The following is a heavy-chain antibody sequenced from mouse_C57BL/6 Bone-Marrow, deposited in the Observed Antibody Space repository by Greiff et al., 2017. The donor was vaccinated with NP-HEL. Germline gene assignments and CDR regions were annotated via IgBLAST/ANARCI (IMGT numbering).Heavy chain of an antibody. J-gene: IGHJ2*01. Sequence: QVQLQQSGAELAKPGASVKLSCKASGYTFTSYWMHWVKQRPGQGLEWIGYINPSSGYTKYNQKFKDKATLTADKSSSTAYMQLRSLTYEDSAVYDCARWWLPSSWDYWGQGTTLTVSS. CDR1: GYTFTSYW. CDR3: ARWWLPSSWDY. V-gene: IGHV1-7*01. D-gene: IGHD1-1*02. CDR2: INPSSGYT.